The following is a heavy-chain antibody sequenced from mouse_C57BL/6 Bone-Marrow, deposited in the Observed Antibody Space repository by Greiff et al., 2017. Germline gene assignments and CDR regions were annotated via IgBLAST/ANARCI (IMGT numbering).Heavy chain of an antibody. Sequence: VHLVESGAELVKPGASVKLSCKASGYTFTEYTIHWVQQRSGQGLEWIGWFYPGSGSIKYNEKFKDKATLTADKSSSTVYMELSRLTSEDSAVYFCARHGHYYYGSSYYFDYWGQGTTLTVSS. D-gene: IGHD1-1*01. CDR3: ARHGHYYYGSSYYFDY. CDR2: FYPGSGSI. J-gene: IGHJ2*01. CDR1: GYTFTEYT. V-gene: IGHV1-62-2*01.